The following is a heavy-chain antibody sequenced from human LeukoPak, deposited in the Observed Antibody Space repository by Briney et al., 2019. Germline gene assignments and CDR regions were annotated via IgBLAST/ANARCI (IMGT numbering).Heavy chain of an antibody. CDR2: ISYDGSNK. CDR1: GFTFSSYG. CDR3: EKDGGSSGTFDY. D-gene: IGHD2-15*01. J-gene: IGHJ4*02. V-gene: IGHV3-30*18. Sequence: GGSLRLSCAASGFTFSSYGMHWVRQAPGKGLEWVAVISYDGSNKYYADSVKGRFTISRDNSKNTLYLQMNSLRAEDTAVYYWEKDGGSSGTFDYWGQGTLVTVSS.